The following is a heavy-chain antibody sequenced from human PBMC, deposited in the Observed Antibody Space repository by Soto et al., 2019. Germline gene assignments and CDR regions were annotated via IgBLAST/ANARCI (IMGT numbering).Heavy chain of an antibody. CDR1: GFTFSSYS. D-gene: IGHD3-10*01. J-gene: IGHJ4*02. V-gene: IGHV3-21*01. CDR2: INSRSSSI. CDR3: ARNPSGDY. Sequence: EVQLVESGGGLVKPGGSLRLSCAASGFTFSSYSMTWVRQAPGKGLEWVSSINSRSSSIYYADSVKGRFTISRDNAKYSLYLQMNSLRAEDTAVYYCARNPSGDYWGQGTLVTVSS.